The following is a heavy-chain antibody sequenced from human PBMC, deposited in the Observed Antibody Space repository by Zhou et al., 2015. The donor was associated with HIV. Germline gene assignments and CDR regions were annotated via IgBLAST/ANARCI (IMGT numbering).Heavy chain of an antibody. Sequence: QVQLVQSGAEVKKPGSSVKVSCKASGGTFSSYAISWVRQAPGQGLEWMGGIIPIFGTANYAQKFQGRVTITADESTSTAYMELSSLRSEDTAVYYCARDRLVSYYGSGRNWFDPWGQGTLVTVSS. J-gene: IGHJ5*02. V-gene: IGHV1-69*01. CDR3: ARDRLVSYYGSGRNWFDP. D-gene: IGHD3-10*01. CDR2: IIPIFGTA. CDR1: GGTFSSYA.